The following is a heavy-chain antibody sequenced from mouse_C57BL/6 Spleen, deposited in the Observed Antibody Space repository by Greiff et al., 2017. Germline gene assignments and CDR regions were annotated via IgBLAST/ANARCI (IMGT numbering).Heavy chain of an antibody. D-gene: IGHD1-1*01. CDR3: ARGLLRSFAY. J-gene: IGHJ3*01. CDR2: ISYDGSN. CDR1: GYSITSGYY. V-gene: IGHV3-6*01. Sequence: ESGPGLVKPSQSLSLTCSVTGYSITSGYYWNWIRQFPGNKLEWMGYISYDGSNNYNPSLKNRISITRDTSKNQFFLKLNSVTTEDTATYYCARGLLRSFAYWGQGTLVTVSA.